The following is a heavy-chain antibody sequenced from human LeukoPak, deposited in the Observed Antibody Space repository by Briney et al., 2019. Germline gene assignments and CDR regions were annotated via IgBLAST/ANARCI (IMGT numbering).Heavy chain of an antibody. CDR3: ARVGPGDSLDY. D-gene: IGHD3-22*01. Sequence: SETLSLTCTVSGGSISSYYWSWIRQPPGKGLEWIGYIYYSGSTNYNPSLKSRVTISVDTSKNQFSLKLSSVTAADTAVYYCARVGPGDSLDYWGQGTLVTVSS. J-gene: IGHJ4*02. CDR2: IYYSGST. V-gene: IGHV4-59*01. CDR1: GGSISSYY.